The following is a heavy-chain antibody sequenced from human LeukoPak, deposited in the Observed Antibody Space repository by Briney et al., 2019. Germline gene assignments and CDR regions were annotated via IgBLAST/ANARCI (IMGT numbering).Heavy chain of an antibody. D-gene: IGHD6-13*01. CDR2: ISGSGGST. V-gene: IGHV3-23*01. CDR1: GFTFSSYA. J-gene: IGHJ4*02. Sequence: GGSLRLSCAASGFTFSSYAMSWVRQAPGKGLEWVSAISGSGGSTYYADSVKGRFTISRDNSKNTLYLQMNNLRVEDTAVYYCAKDRAIAAVGTGPLNYWGQGTLVIVSS. CDR3: AKDRAIAAVGTGPLNY.